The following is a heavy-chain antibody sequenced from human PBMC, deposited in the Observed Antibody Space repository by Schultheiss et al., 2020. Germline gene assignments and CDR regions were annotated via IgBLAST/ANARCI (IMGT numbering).Heavy chain of an antibody. CDR2: IYYSGST. Sequence: TLSLTCTVSGGSISSSSYYWGWIRQPPGKGLEWIGSIYYSGSTYYNPSLKSRVTISVDTSKNQFSLKLSSVTAADTAVYYCASGSGWYFDYWGQGTLVTVSS. CDR3: ASGSGWYFDY. V-gene: IGHV4-39*01. D-gene: IGHD6-19*01. CDR1: GGSISSSSYY. J-gene: IGHJ4*02.